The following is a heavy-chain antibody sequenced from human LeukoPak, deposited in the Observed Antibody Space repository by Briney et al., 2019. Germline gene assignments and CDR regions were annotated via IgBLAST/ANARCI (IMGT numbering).Heavy chain of an antibody. Sequence: ASAKASCKPSGYTFTDYAINWVRQAPGQGLEWMGIINPSGGSTSYAQKFQGRVTMTRDTSTSTVYMELSSLRSEDTAVYYCARASPLDYDFWSGYYHYYFDYWGQGTLVTVSS. D-gene: IGHD3-3*01. CDR1: GYTFTDYA. J-gene: IGHJ4*02. V-gene: IGHV1-46*01. CDR2: INPSGGST. CDR3: ARASPLDYDFWSGYYHYYFDY.